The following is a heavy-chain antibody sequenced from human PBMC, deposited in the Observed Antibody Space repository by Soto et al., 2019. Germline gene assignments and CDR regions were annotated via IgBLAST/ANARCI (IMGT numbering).Heavy chain of an antibody. CDR3: AKDTYYYSISGYSVFDS. CDR2: ISHDGSKT. V-gene: IGHV3-30*18. J-gene: IGHJ4*02. Sequence: PGGSLRLSCAASGFTFSSYGIHWVRQAPGKGLEWVAVISHDGSKTNYADSVKGRFTISRDNSKDTVYLQMNSLRAEDTAVYYCAKDTYYYSISGYSVFDSWGKETLVTVSS. D-gene: IGHD3-22*01. CDR1: GFTFSSYG.